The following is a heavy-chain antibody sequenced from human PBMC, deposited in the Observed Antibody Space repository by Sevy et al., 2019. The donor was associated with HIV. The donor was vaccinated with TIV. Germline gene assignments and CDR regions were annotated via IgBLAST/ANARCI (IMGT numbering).Heavy chain of an antibody. CDR3: AKDLAGPGRRYFDY. CDR2: IRYDGSDK. V-gene: IGHV3-30*02. Sequence: GGSLRLSCIASGFTFSNFGVHWVRQVPGKGLEWVTFIRYDGSDKYYAASVMGRFTISRDASKNTLYLQMDSLRPEDTAIYYCAKDLAGPGRRYFDYWGQGTLVTVSS. D-gene: IGHD6-13*01. CDR1: GFTFSNFG. J-gene: IGHJ4*02.